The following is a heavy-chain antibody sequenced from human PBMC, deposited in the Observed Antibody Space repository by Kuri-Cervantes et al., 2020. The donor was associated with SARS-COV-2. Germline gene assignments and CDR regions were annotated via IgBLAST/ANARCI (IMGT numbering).Heavy chain of an antibody. J-gene: IGHJ6*02. V-gene: IGHV1-18*01. D-gene: IGHD6-19*01. Sequence: ASVHVSCKASGYTFTSYGISWARQAPGQGLEWMGWISAYNGNTNYAQKLQGRVTMTTDTSTSAAYMEQRSLRSDDTAVYYCARDLGAVAGLGHGMDVWGQGTMVTVSS. CDR3: ARDLGAVAGLGHGMDV. CDR1: GYTFTSYG. CDR2: ISAYNGNT.